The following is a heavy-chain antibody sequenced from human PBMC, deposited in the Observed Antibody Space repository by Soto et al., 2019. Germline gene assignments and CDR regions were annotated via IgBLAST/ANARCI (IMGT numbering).Heavy chain of an antibody. V-gene: IGHV3-23*01. CDR2: ISGSGGST. D-gene: IGHD7-27*01. CDR3: AKGPWGFDP. J-gene: IGHJ5*02. Sequence: PGRSLRLSCTASGIPFSSYAMSWVRQAPGKGLEWVSAISGSGGSTYYADSVKGRFTISRDNSKNTLYLQMNSLRAEDTAVYYCAKGPWGFDPWGQGTLVTVCS. CDR1: GIPFSSYA.